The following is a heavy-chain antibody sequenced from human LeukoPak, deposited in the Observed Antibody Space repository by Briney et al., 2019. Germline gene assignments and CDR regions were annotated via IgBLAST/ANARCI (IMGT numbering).Heavy chain of an antibody. CDR1: GFSFSSYA. CDR3: ARGYYDSSGHPVFDY. V-gene: IGHV3-30-3*01. CDR2: ISYDGGNK. J-gene: IGHJ4*02. D-gene: IGHD3-22*01. Sequence: PGGSLRLSCAASGFSFSSYAMHWVRQAPGKGLEWVALISYDGGNKYYADSVKGRFTISRDNSKNTLSLQMNSLRPEATAVYYCARGYYDSSGHPVFDYWGQGTLVTVSS.